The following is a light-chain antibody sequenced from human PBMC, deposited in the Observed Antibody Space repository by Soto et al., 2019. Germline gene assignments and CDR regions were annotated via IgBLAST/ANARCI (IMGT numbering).Light chain of an antibody. CDR3: QTWGTGIYV. CDR2: LNSDGTH. Sequence: QLMLTQSPSASASLGASVKLTCTLSSGHSSYAIAWHQQQPEKGPRYLMKLNSDGTHSKGDGIPDRFSGSSSGAERYLTISRLQSEDEADYYCQTWGTGIYVFGGGTQLTVL. V-gene: IGLV4-69*01. CDR1: SGHSSYA. J-gene: IGLJ7*01.